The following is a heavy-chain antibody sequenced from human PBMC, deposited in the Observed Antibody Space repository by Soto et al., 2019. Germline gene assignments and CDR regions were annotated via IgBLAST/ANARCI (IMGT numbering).Heavy chain of an antibody. CDR2: INWNSGSI. D-gene: IGHD6-13*01. CDR1: GFTFDDYA. Sequence: EVQLVESGGGLVQPGRSLRLSCAASGFTFDDYAMHWVRQVPGKGLEWVSGINWNSGSIGYGDSVKGRFAISRDNAKNSLHLPMNSLSAEDTTFYYCVKDESINWYSGHFRQWGQGTLVTVSS. V-gene: IGHV3-9*01. CDR3: VKDESINWYSGHFRQ. J-gene: IGHJ1*01.